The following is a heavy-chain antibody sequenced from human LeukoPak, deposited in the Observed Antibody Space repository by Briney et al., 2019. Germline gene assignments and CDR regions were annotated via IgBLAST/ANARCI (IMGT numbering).Heavy chain of an antibody. Sequence: SETLSLTCAVYGGSFSGYYWSWIRQPPGKELEWIGEINHSGSTNYNPSLKSRVTISVDTSKNQFSLKLSSVTAADTAVYYCARDSWLVNDAFDIWGQGTMVTVSS. D-gene: IGHD5-24*01. CDR3: ARDSWLVNDAFDI. CDR2: INHSGST. J-gene: IGHJ3*02. CDR1: GGSFSGYY. V-gene: IGHV4-34*01.